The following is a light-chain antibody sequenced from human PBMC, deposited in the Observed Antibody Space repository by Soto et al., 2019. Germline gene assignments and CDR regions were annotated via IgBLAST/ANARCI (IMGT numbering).Light chain of an antibody. V-gene: IGKV3-20*01. CDR1: QSVTANY. J-gene: IGKJ1*01. CDR3: QHNGSSVTWT. CDR2: AAS. Sequence: EVVLTQSPGTVSLSPGERATLSCRASQSVTANYLAWYQQKPGQAPRLLIYAASSRATGIPDRFSGSGSGTDFTPSISRLEPEDFAMYYCQHNGSSVTWTFGQGTKVEIK.